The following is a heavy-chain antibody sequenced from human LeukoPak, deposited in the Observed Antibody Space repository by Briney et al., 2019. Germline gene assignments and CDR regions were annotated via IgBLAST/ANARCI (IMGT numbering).Heavy chain of an antibody. CDR3: ARDEGDSSGYPTHGDY. CDR2: INPSGGST. CDR1: GYTFTSYY. V-gene: IGHV1-46*01. J-gene: IGHJ4*02. D-gene: IGHD3-22*01. Sequence: ASVNVSCKASGYTFTSYYMHWVRQAPGHGLEWMGIINPSGGSTSYAQKFQGRVTMTRDPATITVYMELSSLRSEDTAVYYCARDEGDSSGYPTHGDYWGQGTWSPSP.